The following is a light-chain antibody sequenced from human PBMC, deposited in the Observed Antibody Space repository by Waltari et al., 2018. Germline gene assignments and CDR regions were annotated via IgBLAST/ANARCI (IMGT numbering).Light chain of an antibody. Sequence: DIVLTQSPATVSLSPGERATLSCRTSQSVSGFVAWYHQKPGQPPRLHIADASNRASGISDRITASGSGLDFTLTISSLEPEDVGVYYCQQRDNWPWTFGQGTKVEIK. CDR3: QQRDNWPWT. CDR2: DAS. CDR1: QSVSGF. J-gene: IGKJ1*01. V-gene: IGKV3-11*01.